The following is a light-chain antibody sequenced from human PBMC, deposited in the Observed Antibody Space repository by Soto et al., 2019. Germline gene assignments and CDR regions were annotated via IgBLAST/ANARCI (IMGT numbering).Light chain of an antibody. CDR2: STS. CDR3: LIYYGGAQV. V-gene: IGLV7-43*01. CDR1: TGAVTSGYY. Sequence: QAVVTQEPSLTVSPGGTVTLTCASSTGAVTSGYYPNWFQQKPGQAPRALIYSTSNKQSWTPARFSGSLLGGKAALTLSGVQPEDEAAYYCLIYYGGAQVCGGGTKVTVL. J-gene: IGLJ2*01.